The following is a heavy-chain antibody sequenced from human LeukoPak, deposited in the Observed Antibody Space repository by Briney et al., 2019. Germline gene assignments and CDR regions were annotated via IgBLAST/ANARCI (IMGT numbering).Heavy chain of an antibody. Sequence: PSETLSLTCTVSGGSISSYYWSWIRQPPGKGLEWIGYIYYSGSTNYNPSLKSRVTISVDTSKNQFSLKLSSVTAADTAVYYCARHSLRITMVGGFITDWGQGTLVTVSS. CDR3: ARHSLRITMVGGFITD. V-gene: IGHV4-59*08. CDR2: IYYSGST. D-gene: IGHD3-10*01. CDR1: GGSISSYY. J-gene: IGHJ4*02.